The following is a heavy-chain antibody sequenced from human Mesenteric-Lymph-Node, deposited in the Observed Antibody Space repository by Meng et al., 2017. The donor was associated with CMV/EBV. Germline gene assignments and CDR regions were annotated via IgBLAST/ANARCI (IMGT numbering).Heavy chain of an antibody. V-gene: IGHV3-30*02. D-gene: IGHD1-20*01. CDR2: IRYDIITK. CDR1: GFTFSSFG. CDR3: AKDIPGILDH. Sequence: LSCAASGFTFSSFGMHWVRQTPGRGLEWVAFIRYDIITKFYADSVRGRFTISRDNSKNTLYLQMDSLRPEDTALYYCAKDIPGILDHWGQGTLVTVSS. J-gene: IGHJ4*02.